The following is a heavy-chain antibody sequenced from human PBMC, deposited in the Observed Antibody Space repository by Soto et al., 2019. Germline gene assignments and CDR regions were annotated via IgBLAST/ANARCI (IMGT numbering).Heavy chain of an antibody. CDR2: IWYDGSNK. J-gene: IGHJ4*02. Sequence: GGSLRLSCVASGFTFNNYGMHWVRQAPGEGLEWVAVIWYDGSNKLYADSVKGRFTISRDNSKNTLYLQMSSLRAEDTATYYCARGIPASGVDFWGQGTLVTVSS. CDR3: ARGIPASGVDF. D-gene: IGHD6-13*01. V-gene: IGHV3-33*01. CDR1: GFTFNNYG.